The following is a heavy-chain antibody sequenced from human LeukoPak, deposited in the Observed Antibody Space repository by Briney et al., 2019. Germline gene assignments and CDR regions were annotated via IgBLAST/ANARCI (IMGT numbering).Heavy chain of an antibody. D-gene: IGHD6-19*01. CDR1: GDSISSYY. CDR2: IYTSGNT. J-gene: IGHJ4*02. V-gene: IGHV4-4*07. CDR3: ARVNSGRTNFDY. Sequence: SETLSLTCTVSGDSISSYYWSWIRQPAGKGLEWIGRIYTSGNTNYSPSLKSRVTISVDKSKNQFSLKLSSVTAADTAVYYCARVNSGRTNFDYWGQGTLVTVSS.